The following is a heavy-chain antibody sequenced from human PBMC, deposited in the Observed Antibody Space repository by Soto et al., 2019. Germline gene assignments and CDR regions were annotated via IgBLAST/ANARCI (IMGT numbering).Heavy chain of an antibody. D-gene: IGHD2-2*02. J-gene: IGHJ4*02. V-gene: IGHV4-34*01. CDR2: INHSGST. CDR3: ARWSVPADIRYFDY. Sequence: QVQLQQWGAGLLKPSETLSLTCAVYGGSFSGYYWSWIRQPPGKGLEWIGEINHSGSTNYNPSLTSRVTISVNTSKNQFALKLSSVTAADTAVYYCARWSVPADIRYFDYWGQGTLVTVSS. CDR1: GGSFSGYY.